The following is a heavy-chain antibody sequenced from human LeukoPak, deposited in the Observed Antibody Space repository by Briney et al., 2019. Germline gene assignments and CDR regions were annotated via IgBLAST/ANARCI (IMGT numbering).Heavy chain of an antibody. CDR2: IYYSGST. CDR1: GGSVSSGTYY. D-gene: IGHD3-10*01. V-gene: IGHV4-61*01. Sequence: PSETLSLTCTVSGGSVSSGTYYWSWIRQPPGKGLEWIGHIYYSGSTNYNPSLKSRVIISVDTSKNQLSLKLSSVTAADTAVYYCARGRIAMVRGVLYYYYYGMDVWGKGTTVTVSS. CDR3: ARGRIAMVRGVLYYYYYGMDV. J-gene: IGHJ6*04.